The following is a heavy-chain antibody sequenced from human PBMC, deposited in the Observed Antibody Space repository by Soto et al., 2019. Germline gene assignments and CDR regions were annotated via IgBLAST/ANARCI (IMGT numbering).Heavy chain of an antibody. V-gene: IGHV1-69*06. CDR1: GGTFSSYA. J-gene: IGHJ4*02. CDR3: ARDPYTQWPESRTRFDY. Sequence: QVQLVQSGAEVKKPGSSVKVSCKATGGTFSSYAISWVRQAPGQGLEWMGGIIPIFGTANYAQKFQGRVTITADKSTSTAYMELSSLRSEDTAVYYCARDPYTQWPESRTRFDYWGQGTLVTVSS. CDR2: IIPIFGTA. D-gene: IGHD6-19*01.